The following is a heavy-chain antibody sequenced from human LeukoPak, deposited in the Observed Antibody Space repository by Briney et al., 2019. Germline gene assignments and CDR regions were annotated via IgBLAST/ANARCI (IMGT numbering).Heavy chain of an antibody. D-gene: IGHD3-22*01. V-gene: IGHV3-23*01. J-gene: IGHJ4*02. CDR3: AKRVHYDSSAAYFDY. CDR1: GFTFSTYG. CDR2: ITDSGDGT. Sequence: GGSLRLSCAASGFTFSTYGMTWVRQAPGKGLEWVSSITDSGDGTYYADSVKGRFTISRDNSKNTLYLQMISLRAEDTAVYYCAKRVHYDSSAAYFDYWGQGTLVTVSS.